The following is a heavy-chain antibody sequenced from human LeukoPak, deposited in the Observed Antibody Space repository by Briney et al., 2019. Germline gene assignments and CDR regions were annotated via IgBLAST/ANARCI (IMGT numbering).Heavy chain of an antibody. D-gene: IGHD3-9*01. Sequence: KPSETLSLTCTVSGGSISSYYWSWIRQPPGKGLEWIGYIYYSGSTNYNPSLKSRVTISVDTSKNQFSLNLSSVTAADTAVYYCARGYFDWLLWDYWGQGTLATVSS. J-gene: IGHJ4*02. CDR3: ARGYFDWLLWDY. CDR1: GGSISSYY. CDR2: IYYSGST. V-gene: IGHV4-59*01.